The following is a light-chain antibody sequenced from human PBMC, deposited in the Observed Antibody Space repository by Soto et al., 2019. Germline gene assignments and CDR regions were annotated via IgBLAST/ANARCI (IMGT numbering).Light chain of an antibody. CDR1: SSDIGGYDY. V-gene: IGLV2-8*01. J-gene: IGLJ3*02. CDR3: SSYAGSNNLV. Sequence: QSVLTHPPSASASPGQSVTISCTGTSSDIGGYDYVSWYQQHPGKAPKLIIYEVSKRPSGVPDRFSGSKSGNTASLTVSGLQAEDEADYYCSSYAGSNNLVFAGGTKVTVL. CDR2: EVS.